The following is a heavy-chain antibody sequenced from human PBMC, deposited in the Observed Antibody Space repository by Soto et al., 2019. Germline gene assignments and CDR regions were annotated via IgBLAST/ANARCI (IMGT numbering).Heavy chain of an antibody. CDR1: GFTFSSYA. J-gene: IGHJ6*03. CDR2: ISGSGGGE. D-gene: IGHD5-12*01. V-gene: IGHV3-23*01. CDR3: AKYSGYEPYYYHMDV. Sequence: EAQLLESGGGLVQPGGSLRLSCAASGFTFSSYAMSWVRQAPGKGLEWVSSISGSGGGEYYADSVKGRFTISRDSSKNTLSLRMNSLRAEDTAVYYCAKYSGYEPYYYHMDVWGKGTTVTVSS.